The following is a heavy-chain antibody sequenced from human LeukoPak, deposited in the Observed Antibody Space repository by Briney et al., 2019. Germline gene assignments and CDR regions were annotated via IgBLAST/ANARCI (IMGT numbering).Heavy chain of an antibody. J-gene: IGHJ3*02. D-gene: IGHD3-9*01. CDR3: AADLSSDILTGYTNDAFDI. CDR1: GFTFTSSA. CDR2: IVVRSGNT. Sequence: TSVKVSCKASGFTFTSSAVQWVRHARGQRLEWIGWIVVRSGNTNYAQKFQERVTITRDMSTSTAYMELSSLRSEDTAVYYCAADLSSDILTGYTNDAFDIWGQGTMVTVSS. V-gene: IGHV1-58*01.